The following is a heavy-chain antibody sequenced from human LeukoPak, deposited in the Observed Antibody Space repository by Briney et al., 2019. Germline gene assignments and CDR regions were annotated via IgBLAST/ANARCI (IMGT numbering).Heavy chain of an antibody. CDR1: GFTFRSYS. Sequence: YPGGSLRLSCAASGFTFRSYSLNWVRQAPGKGLEWVSSISSGGSIIHYADSVKGRFIISRDNAKNSLYLQMNSLRAEDTALYYCARETYSDILTGMDVWGQGTTVTVSS. CDR3: ARETYSDILTGMDV. CDR2: ISSGGSII. V-gene: IGHV3-48*04. J-gene: IGHJ6*02. D-gene: IGHD3-9*01.